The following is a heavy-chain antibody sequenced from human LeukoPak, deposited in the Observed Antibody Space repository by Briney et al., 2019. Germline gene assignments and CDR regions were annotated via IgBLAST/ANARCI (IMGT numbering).Heavy chain of an antibody. CDR1: GFTFGDYA. Sequence: GGSLRLSCTVSGFTFGDYAMSWFRQAPGKGLEWVGFIRSKAYGGTTEYAASVKGRFTISRDDSRSIAYLQMSSLKTEDTAMYYCTRDRGGSYRFDYWGQGTLVTVFS. D-gene: IGHD1-26*01. V-gene: IGHV3-49*03. J-gene: IGHJ4*02. CDR3: TRDRGGSYRFDY. CDR2: IRSKAYGGTT.